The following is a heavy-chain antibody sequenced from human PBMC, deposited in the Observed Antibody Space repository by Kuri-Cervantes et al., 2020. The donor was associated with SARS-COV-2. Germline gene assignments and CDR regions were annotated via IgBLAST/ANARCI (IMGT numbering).Heavy chain of an antibody. CDR3: ARDRTTVTTWGLLNDLYYYYYYMDV. J-gene: IGHJ6*03. D-gene: IGHD4-11*01. CDR2: INPSGGST. CDR1: GYTFTSYD. Sequence: ASVKVSCKASGYTFTSYDMHWVRQAPGQGLEWMGIINPSGGSTSYAQKFQGRVTMTRDTSTSTVYRELSSLRSEDTAVYYCARDRTTVTTWGLLNDLYYYYYYMDVWGKGTTVTVSS. V-gene: IGHV1-46*01.